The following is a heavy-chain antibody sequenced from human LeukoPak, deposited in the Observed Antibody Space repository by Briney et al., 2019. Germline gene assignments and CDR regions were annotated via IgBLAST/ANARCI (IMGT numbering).Heavy chain of an antibody. V-gene: IGHV1-24*01. J-gene: IGHJ6*03. D-gene: IGHD1-7*01. CDR1: GYTLTELS. Sequence: GASVKVSCKVSGYTLTELSMHWVRQAPGKGLEWMGGFDPEDGETIYAQKFQGRVTMTEDTSTDTAYMELSSLRSEDTAVYYCATESLRGNYARGSYYYYHMDVWGKGTTVTVSS. CDR3: ATESLRGNYARGSYYYYHMDV. CDR2: FDPEDGET.